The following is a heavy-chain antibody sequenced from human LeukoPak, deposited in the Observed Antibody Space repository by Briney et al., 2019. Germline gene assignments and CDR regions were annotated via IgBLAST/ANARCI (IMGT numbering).Heavy chain of an antibody. CDR3: ARDGDYTGMDV. D-gene: IGHD4-11*01. V-gene: IGHV4-59*01. J-gene: IGHJ6*02. Sequence: PSETLSLTCTVSGGSISSYYWSWIRQPPGKGLEWIGYIYYSGSTNYNPSLKSRVTISVDTSKNQFSLKLSSVTAADTAVCYCARDGDYTGMDVWGQGTTVTVSS. CDR1: GGSISSYY. CDR2: IYYSGST.